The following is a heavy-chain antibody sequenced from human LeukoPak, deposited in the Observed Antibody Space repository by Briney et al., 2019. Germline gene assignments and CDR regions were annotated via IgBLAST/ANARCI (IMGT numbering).Heavy chain of an antibody. J-gene: IGHJ4*02. CDR3: ARAFYSGSYPFDY. Sequence: SETLSLTCTVSGGSISNYYWSWIRKPPGKGLEWVGYVYYSGSTNYNPSLQSRVTISVDKSKNQFSLKLSSVTAADTAVYYCARAFYSGSYPFDYWGQGTLVTVSS. D-gene: IGHD1-26*01. V-gene: IGHV4-59*01. CDR2: VYYSGST. CDR1: GGSISNYY.